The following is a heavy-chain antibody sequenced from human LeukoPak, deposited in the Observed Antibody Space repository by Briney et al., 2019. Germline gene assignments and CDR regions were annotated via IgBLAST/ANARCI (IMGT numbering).Heavy chain of an antibody. CDR1: GGSITSGSYH. Sequence: PSETLSLTCTVSGGSITSGSYHWGWIRQSPGKGLEWIGNTYYTGSAYYRPSLQSRASISVDTSKKEFSLKLTSVTAADTAVYYCARDRDGYAYSFDYWGQGTLVTVSS. CDR2: TYYTGSA. CDR3: ARDRDGYAYSFDY. J-gene: IGHJ4*02. D-gene: IGHD5-24*01. V-gene: IGHV4-39*02.